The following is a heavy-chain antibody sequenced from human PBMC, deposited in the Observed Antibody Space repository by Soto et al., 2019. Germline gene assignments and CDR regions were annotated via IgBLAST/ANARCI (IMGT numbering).Heavy chain of an antibody. J-gene: IGHJ6*03. CDR1: GFTFSDHY. Sequence: GGSLRLSCAASGFTFSDHYMDWVRQAPGKGLEWVGRTRNKANSYTTEYAASVKGRFTISRDDSKNSLYLQMNSLKTEDTAVYYCARGGYLYYYYYMDVWGKGTTVTVSS. D-gene: IGHD1-1*01. V-gene: IGHV3-72*01. CDR3: ARGGYLYYYYYMDV. CDR2: TRNKANSYTT.